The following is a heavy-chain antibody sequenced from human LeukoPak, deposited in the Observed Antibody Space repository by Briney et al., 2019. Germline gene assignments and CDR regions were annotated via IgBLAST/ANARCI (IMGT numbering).Heavy chain of an antibody. CDR3: ASPGIAARPGDFDY. CDR1: GGTFSSYA. D-gene: IGHD6-6*01. CDR2: IIPIFGTA. V-gene: IGHV1-69*13. Sequence: SVKVSCKASGGTFSSYAISWVRQAPGQGLEWMGGIIPIFGTANYAQKFQGSVTITADESTSTAYMELSSLRSEDTAVYYCASPGIAARPGDFDYWGQGTLVTVSS. J-gene: IGHJ4*02.